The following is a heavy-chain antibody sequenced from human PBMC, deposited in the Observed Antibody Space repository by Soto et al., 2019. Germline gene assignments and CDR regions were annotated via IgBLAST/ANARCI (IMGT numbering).Heavy chain of an antibody. CDR1: GFTFNTYS. CDR2: ISSGSSYI. J-gene: IGHJ4*02. CDR3: AIEFRWNDVDLDY. D-gene: IGHD1-1*01. Sequence: PVGSLRLSGAASGFTFNTYSMNWVRQAPGKGLEWVSSISSGSSYIYYADSVRGRFTVSRDNAKNSLWLQMTSLRAEDTAVYYCAIEFRWNDVDLDYWGQGTLVTVSS. V-gene: IGHV3-21*01.